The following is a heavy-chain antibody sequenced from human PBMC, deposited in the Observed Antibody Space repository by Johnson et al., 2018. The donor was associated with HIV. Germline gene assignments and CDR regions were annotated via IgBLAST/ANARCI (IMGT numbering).Heavy chain of an antibody. CDR3: AKDRREGWFGVDAFDI. CDR2: ISWYSGSL. V-gene: IGHV3-9*01. J-gene: IGHJ3*02. D-gene: IGHD3-10*01. CDR1: GFTFNIYA. Sequence: VQLVESGGGVVQPGRSLRLSCAASGFTFNIYAMHWVRQAPGKGLEWVSGISWYSGSLGYADSVKGRFPISRDNAKNSLYLQINSLRPEDTAFYYCAKDRREGWFGVDAFDIWGQGTMVTVSS.